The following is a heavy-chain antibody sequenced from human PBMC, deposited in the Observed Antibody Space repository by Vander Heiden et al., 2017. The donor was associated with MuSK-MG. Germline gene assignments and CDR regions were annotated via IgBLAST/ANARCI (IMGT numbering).Heavy chain of an antibody. CDR1: GFTFSRYR. CDR2: IRSSSSTT. CDR3: ARDRGGYSYGGDY. V-gene: IGHV3-48*04. Sequence: EVQLVESAGGLVQPGGSLRLSCAASGFTFSRYRMNWVRQAPWKGLECVSYIRSSSSTTYYAAPVKGRFNISRDNAKNSLYLQMNSLIAEDTAVYYCARDRGGYSYGGDYWGQGTLVTVSS. J-gene: IGHJ4*02. D-gene: IGHD5-18*01.